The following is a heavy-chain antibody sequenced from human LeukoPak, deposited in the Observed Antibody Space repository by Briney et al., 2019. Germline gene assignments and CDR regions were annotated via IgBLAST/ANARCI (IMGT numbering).Heavy chain of an antibody. CDR3: ARDLGLSGYYDSSGPAGGYFDY. D-gene: IGHD3-22*01. J-gene: IGHJ4*02. Sequence: SETLSLTCTVSGGSISSYYWSWIRQPAGKGLEWIGRIYTSGSTNYNPSLKSRVTMSVDTSKNQFSLKLNSVTAADTAVYYCARDLGLSGYYDSSGPAGGYFDYWGQGTLVTVSS. CDR2: IYTSGST. V-gene: IGHV4-4*07. CDR1: GGSISSYY.